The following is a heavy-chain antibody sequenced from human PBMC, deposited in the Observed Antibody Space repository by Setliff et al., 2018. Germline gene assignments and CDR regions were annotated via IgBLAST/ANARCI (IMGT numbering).Heavy chain of an antibody. J-gene: IGHJ4*02. Sequence: SETLSLTCTVSSGSISSGGYYWSWIRQHPGKGLEWIGYIYYSGGSYYNPSLKSRVTISIDRSKNQFFLEVTSVTAADTAVYFCARDGRFGGPSQGPDCWGQGTLVTVSS. CDR3: ARDGRFGGPSQGPDC. V-gene: IGHV4-31*03. CDR1: SGSISSGGYY. CDR2: IYYSGGS. D-gene: IGHD3-10*01.